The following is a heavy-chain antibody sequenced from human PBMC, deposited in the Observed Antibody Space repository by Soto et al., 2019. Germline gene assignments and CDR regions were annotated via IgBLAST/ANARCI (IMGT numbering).Heavy chain of an antibody. CDR2: IYSGGNI. CDR3: ARALYFDTRSTHAFDF. J-gene: IGHJ3*01. CDR1: GLIVTSSY. Sequence: GGSLRLSCAASGLIVTSSYMTWVRQAPGKGLEWVAIIYSGGNIFYADSVKGRFIISRDFSENTLYLQMNSLRAEDTAMYFCARALYFDTRSTHAFDFWGQGTMVTVSS. D-gene: IGHD3-22*01. V-gene: IGHV3-53*01.